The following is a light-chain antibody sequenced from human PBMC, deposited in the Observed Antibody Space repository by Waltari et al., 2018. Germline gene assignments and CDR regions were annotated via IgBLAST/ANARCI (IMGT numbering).Light chain of an antibody. CDR2: GAS. CDR3: QQRAGWPLYS. CDR1: QSVAGY. J-gene: IGKJ2*01. Sequence: DIVLTQSPDTLSLSPGERATLSCRASQSVAGYLSWSQHKPGQAPRLLISGASNRATGIPARFSGSGSGTDFTLTISSLEPEDFAVYYCQQRAGWPLYSFGQGTRLEI. V-gene: IGKV3-11*01.